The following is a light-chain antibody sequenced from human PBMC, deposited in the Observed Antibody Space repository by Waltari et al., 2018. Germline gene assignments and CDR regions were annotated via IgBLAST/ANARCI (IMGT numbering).Light chain of an antibody. Sequence: EIVLTQSPATLSLSPGERATLSCRASQGVSRYLAWYQQRPGQAPRLLSDDASNRATGIPARFSGSGSETDFTLTISSLEPEDFAVYYCQQRSNWPLTFGGGTKVEIK. CDR2: DAS. CDR3: QQRSNWPLT. J-gene: IGKJ4*01. CDR1: QGVSRY. V-gene: IGKV3-11*01.